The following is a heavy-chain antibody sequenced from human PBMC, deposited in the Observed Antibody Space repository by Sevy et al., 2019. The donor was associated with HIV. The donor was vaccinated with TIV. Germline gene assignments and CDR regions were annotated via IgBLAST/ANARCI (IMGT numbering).Heavy chain of an antibody. J-gene: IGHJ4*02. CDR1: GFTFSSYS. V-gene: IGHV3-48*02. Sequence: GGSLRLSCAASGFTFSSYSMNWVRQAPGKGLEWVSYISSSSSTIYYADSVRGRFTISRDNAKNSLYLKMNSLRDEDTAVYYCARTKGPYSSSWYYFDYWGQGTLVTVSS. CDR3: ARTKGPYSSSWYYFDY. D-gene: IGHD6-13*01. CDR2: ISSSSSTI.